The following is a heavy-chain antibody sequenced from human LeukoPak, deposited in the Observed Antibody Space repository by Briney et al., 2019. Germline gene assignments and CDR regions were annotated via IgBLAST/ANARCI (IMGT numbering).Heavy chain of an antibody. V-gene: IGHV4-4*02. CDR3: ATNGWYCLDH. CDR1: GGSISSDNW. D-gene: IGHD6-19*01. J-gene: IGHJ1*01. Sequence: SETLSLTCAVSGGSISSDNWWSWVRQPPGKGLEWIGGIYHSGSTNYNPSLQSRVTISVDKSNNHFSLRLTSVTAADTAVYYCATNGWYCLDHWGQGALVTVSS. CDR2: IYHSGST.